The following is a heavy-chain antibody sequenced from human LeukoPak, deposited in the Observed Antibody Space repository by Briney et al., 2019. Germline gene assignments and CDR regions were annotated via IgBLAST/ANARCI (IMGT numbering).Heavy chain of an antibody. CDR1: GGSFSGYY. Sequence: PSETLSLTCAVYGGSFSGYYWTWIRQFPGRGLEWIGEINDSGGTNHNPSLKSRVTMSVDTSKNQFSLKLTSVTAADTAVYYCARRVTVIYYMDLWGKGTTVTVSS. CDR2: INDSGGT. V-gene: IGHV4-34*01. D-gene: IGHD3-22*01. CDR3: ARRVTVIYYMDL. J-gene: IGHJ6*03.